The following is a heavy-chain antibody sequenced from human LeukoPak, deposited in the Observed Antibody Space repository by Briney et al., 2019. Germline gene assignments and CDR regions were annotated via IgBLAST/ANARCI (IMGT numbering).Heavy chain of an antibody. V-gene: IGHV3-21*01. CDR2: ISSSSSYI. J-gene: IGHJ5*02. CDR3: ARDREDEGSTSCFYL. CDR1: GFTFSSYS. D-gene: IGHD2-2*01. Sequence: GGSLRLSCAASGFTFSSYSMNWVRQAPGKGLEWVSSISSSSSYIYYADSVKGRFTISRDNAKNSLYLQMNSLRAEDTAVYYCARDREDEGSTSCFYLWGQGTLVTVSS.